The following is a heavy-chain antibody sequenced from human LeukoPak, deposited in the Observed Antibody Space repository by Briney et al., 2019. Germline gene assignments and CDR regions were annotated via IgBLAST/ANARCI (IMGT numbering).Heavy chain of an antibody. V-gene: IGHV1-18*04. Sequence: ASVTVSCKASGYTFTSYGISWVRQAPGQGLEWMGWISAYNGNTNYAQKLQGRVTMTTDTSTSTAYMERRSLRCDETAVYYFARRLKGYYYCGMDVWGEGTTVTVSS. CDR2: ISAYNGNT. CDR3: ARRLKGYYYCGMDV. J-gene: IGHJ6*04. D-gene: IGHD5-12*01. CDR1: GYTFTSYG.